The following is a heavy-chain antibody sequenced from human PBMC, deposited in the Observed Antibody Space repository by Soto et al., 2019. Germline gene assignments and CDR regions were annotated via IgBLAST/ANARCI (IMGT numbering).Heavy chain of an antibody. CDR3: AKDTGEYSSVLVRYYYYGMDV. V-gene: IGHV3-43*01. CDR1: GFTFDDYT. J-gene: IGHJ6*02. D-gene: IGHD6-6*01. Sequence: PGGSLRLSCAASGFTFDDYTMHWVRQAPGKGLEWVSLISWDGGSTYYADSVKGRFTISRDNSKNSLYLQMNSLRTEDTALYYCAKDTGEYSSVLVRYYYYGMDVWGQGTTVTSP. CDR2: ISWDGGST.